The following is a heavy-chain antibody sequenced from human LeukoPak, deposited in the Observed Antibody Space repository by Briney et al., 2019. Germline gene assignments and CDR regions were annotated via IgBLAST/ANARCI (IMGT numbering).Heavy chain of an antibody. V-gene: IGHV4-38-2*02. CDR1: GYSISSGYY. CDR2: IYHSGST. J-gene: IGHJ3*02. Sequence: SETLSLTCTVSGYSISSGYYWGWIRQPPGKGLEWIGSIYHSGSTYYNPSLKSRVTISVDTSKNQFSLKVNSVTAADTAVYYCARRIRGVNDAFDIWGQGTMVTVSS. D-gene: IGHD3-10*01. CDR3: ARRIRGVNDAFDI.